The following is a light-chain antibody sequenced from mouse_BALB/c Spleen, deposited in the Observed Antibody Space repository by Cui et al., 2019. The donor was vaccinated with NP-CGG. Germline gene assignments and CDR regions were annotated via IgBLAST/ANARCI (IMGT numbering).Light chain of an antibody. CDR2: GTN. V-gene: IGLV1*01. Sequence: QAFVPQEPALTTSPGKTVTLTCRSSTGTVTTSNYANWVQEKPDHLFTGLIGGTNNRAPGVPARFSGSLIGDKAALTITGAQTEDEAIYFCALWYSNHWVFGGGTKLTVL. CDR1: TGTVTTSNY. J-gene: IGLJ1*01. CDR3: ALWYSNHWV.